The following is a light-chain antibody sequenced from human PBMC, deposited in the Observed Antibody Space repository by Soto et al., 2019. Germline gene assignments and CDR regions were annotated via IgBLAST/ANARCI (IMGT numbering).Light chain of an antibody. CDR2: EDT. Sequence: SVLTQPASVSGSPGQSITISCTGTSSDVGSYNLVSWYQQHPGKAPKLMIYEDTKRPSGVSNRFSGSKSGNMASLTISGLQAEDEADYYCCSYAGSSTYVFGTGTKVTVL. V-gene: IGLV2-23*01. CDR1: SSDVGSYNL. J-gene: IGLJ1*01. CDR3: CSYAGSSTYV.